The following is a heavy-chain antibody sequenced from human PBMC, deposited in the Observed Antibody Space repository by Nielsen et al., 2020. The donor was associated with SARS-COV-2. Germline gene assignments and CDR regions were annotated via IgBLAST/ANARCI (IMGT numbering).Heavy chain of an antibody. CDR2: IDPSDSYT. CDR1: GYSFTSHW. V-gene: IGHV5-10-1*01. Sequence: GESLKISCKGSGYSFTSHWINWVRQMPGKGLEWMGRIDPSDSYTNYSPSFQGHVSISADKSISTAYLQWNSLKASDTAMYYCARDGASEVAGRSWFDPWGQGTLVTVSS. J-gene: IGHJ5*02. CDR3: ARDGASEVAGRSWFDP. D-gene: IGHD6-19*01.